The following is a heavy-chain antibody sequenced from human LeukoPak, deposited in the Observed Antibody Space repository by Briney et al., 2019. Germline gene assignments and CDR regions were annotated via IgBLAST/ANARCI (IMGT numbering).Heavy chain of an antibody. CDR1: GYSISSGYY. CDR2: IYHSGST. V-gene: IGHV4-38-2*02. CDR3: ARVYSTTKNWFDP. J-gene: IGHJ5*02. Sequence: PETLSLTCTVSGYSISSGYYWGWIRQPPGKGLEWIGSIYHSGSTYYNPSLKSRVTISVDTSKNQFSLKLSSVTAADTAVYYCARVYSTTKNWFDPWGQGTLVTVSS. D-gene: IGHD2-2*01.